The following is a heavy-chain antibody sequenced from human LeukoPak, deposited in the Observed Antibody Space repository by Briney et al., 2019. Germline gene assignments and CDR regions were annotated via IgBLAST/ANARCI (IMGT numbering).Heavy chain of an antibody. D-gene: IGHD6-13*01. J-gene: IGHJ6*02. Sequence: GASVKVSCEASGYTFTSYYMHWVRQAPGQGLEWMGIINPSGGSTSYAQKFQGRVTMTRDTSTSTVFMELSSLRSEDTAVYYCARDVAAAGTPYYYYGMDVWGQGTTVTVSS. CDR2: INPSGGST. V-gene: IGHV1-46*01. CDR3: ARDVAAAGTPYYYYGMDV. CDR1: GYTFTSYY.